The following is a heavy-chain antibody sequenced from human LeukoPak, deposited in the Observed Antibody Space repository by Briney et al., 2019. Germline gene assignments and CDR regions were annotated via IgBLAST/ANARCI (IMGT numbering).Heavy chain of an antibody. J-gene: IGHJ4*02. V-gene: IGHV1-46*01. CDR3: AESPPVGTFDY. Sequence: ASVKVSCKASGYTFTSYYMHWVRQAPGQGLEWMGIINPSGGSTSYAQKFQGRVTMTRDMSTSTVYMELSSLRSEDTAVYYCAESPPVGTFDYWGQGTLVTVSS. CDR2: INPSGGST. CDR1: GYTFTSYY.